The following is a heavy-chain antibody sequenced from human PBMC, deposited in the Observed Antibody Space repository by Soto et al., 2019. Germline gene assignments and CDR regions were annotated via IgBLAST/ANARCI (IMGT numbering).Heavy chain of an antibody. D-gene: IGHD5-12*01. CDR3: ARTDIVAAIGGYYYYYGMDV. J-gene: IGHJ6*02. CDR2: IYPGDSDT. V-gene: IGHV5-51*01. Sequence: GDSLKISCKGSGYSFTSYWIGWVRQMPGKGLEWMGIIYPGDSDTRYSPSFQGQVTISADKSISTAYLQWSSLKASDTAMYYCARTDIVAAIGGYYYYYGMDVWGQGTTVTVSS. CDR1: GYSFTSYW.